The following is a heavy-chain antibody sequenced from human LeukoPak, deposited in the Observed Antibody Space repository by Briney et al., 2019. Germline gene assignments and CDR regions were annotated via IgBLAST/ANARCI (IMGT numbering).Heavy chain of an antibody. V-gene: IGHV4-59*01. CDR1: GGSISSYY. Sequence: SETLSLTCTVSGGSISSYYWSWIRKPPGKGLEWIGYIYYSGSTNYNPSLKSRVTISVETSKNQFSLKLSSVTAADTAVYYCASWYSVDAFDIWGQGTMVTVSS. CDR3: ASWYSVDAFDI. D-gene: IGHD6-13*01. J-gene: IGHJ3*02. CDR2: IYYSGST.